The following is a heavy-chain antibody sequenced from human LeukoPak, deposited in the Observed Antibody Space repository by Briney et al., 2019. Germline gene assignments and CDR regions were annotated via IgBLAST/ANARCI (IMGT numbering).Heavy chain of an antibody. D-gene: IGHD3-9*01. CDR2: ISYGGSNQ. V-gene: IGHV3-30*04. J-gene: IGHJ4*02. CDR1: GFTFSNFA. Sequence: GRSLRLSCAASGFTFSNFAMHWVRQAPGKGLEWVAIISYGGSNQYYADSVKGRFTISRDSSQNTLYLQMNSPRAEDTAVYYCARELTGYWQQYWGQGTLVTVSS. CDR3: ARELTGYWQQY.